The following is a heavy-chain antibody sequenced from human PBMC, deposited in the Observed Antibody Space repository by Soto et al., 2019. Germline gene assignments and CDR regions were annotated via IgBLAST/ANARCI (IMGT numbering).Heavy chain of an antibody. V-gene: IGHV5-51*01. D-gene: IGHD3-3*01. CDR3: ARHVRGIFGVVIIPDAFDI. CDR1: GYSFTSYW. Sequence: EVQLVQSGAEVKKPGESLKISCKGSGYSFTSYWIGWVRQMPGKGLEWMGIIYPGDSDTRYSPSFQGQATISADKSISTAYLQWSSLKASDTAMYYCARHVRGIFGVVIIPDAFDIWGQGTMVTVSS. J-gene: IGHJ3*02. CDR2: IYPGDSDT.